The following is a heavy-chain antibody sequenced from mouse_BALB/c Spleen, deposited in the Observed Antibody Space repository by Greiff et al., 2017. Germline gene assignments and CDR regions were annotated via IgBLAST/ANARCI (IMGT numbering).Heavy chain of an antibody. Sequence: EVQGVESGGGLVKPGGSLKLSCAASGFTFSSYAMSWVRQTPEKRLEWVATISSGGSYTYYPDSVKGRFTISRDNAKNTLYLQMSSLRSEDTAMYYCARRLEATTGGDYWGQGTTLTVSS. CDR3: ARRLEATTGGDY. V-gene: IGHV5-9-3*01. CDR2: ISSGGSYT. J-gene: IGHJ2*01. D-gene: IGHD1-1*02. CDR1: GFTFSSYA.